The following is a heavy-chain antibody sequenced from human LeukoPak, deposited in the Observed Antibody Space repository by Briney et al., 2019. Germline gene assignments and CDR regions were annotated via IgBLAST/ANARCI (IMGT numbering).Heavy chain of an antibody. CDR3: ARVRGRSNWFDP. Sequence: ASVKVSCKASAYTFICDGIGWVRQAPGQGVEWMGWISAYKGNTKYAQKFQGRVTMTTDTSTSTAYMELRSLRSDDTAVYYCARVRGRSNWFDPWGQGTLVTVSS. CDR2: ISAYKGNT. J-gene: IGHJ5*02. V-gene: IGHV1-18*04. CDR1: AYTFICDG. D-gene: IGHD3-16*01.